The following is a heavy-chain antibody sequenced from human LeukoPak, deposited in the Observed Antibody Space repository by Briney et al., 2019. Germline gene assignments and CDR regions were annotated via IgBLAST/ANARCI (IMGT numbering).Heavy chain of an antibody. D-gene: IGHD3-22*01. CDR2: MYYSGST. CDR1: GGSMSSYY. CDR3: ARPYYYDSRIDP. Sequence: SETLSLACTVSGGSMSSYYWSWIRQPPGKGLEWVGYMYYSGSTYYNPSLKSRVTISVDTSKNQFSLQLSSVTAADTAVYYCARPYYYDSRIDPWGQGTLVTVSS. J-gene: IGHJ5*02. V-gene: IGHV4-59*06.